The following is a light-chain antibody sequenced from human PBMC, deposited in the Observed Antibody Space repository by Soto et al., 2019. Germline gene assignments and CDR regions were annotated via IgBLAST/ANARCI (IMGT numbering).Light chain of an antibody. CDR3: QQANSFSYT. CDR1: QDVSSW. V-gene: IGKV1-12*01. J-gene: IGKJ2*01. Sequence: DIQMTQSPSSVSASVGDRVTITCRASQDVSSWLAWYQQKPGKAPKLLIYAASTLHSGVPSRFSGSGSGTDFTLTISSLQPEDFATYYCQQANSFSYTFGQGTKLEIK. CDR2: AAS.